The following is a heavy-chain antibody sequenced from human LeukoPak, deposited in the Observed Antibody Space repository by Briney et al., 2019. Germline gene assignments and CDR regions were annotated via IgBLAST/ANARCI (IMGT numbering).Heavy chain of an antibody. CDR2: IYYSGSGST. Sequence: SETLSLTCTVSGYSISSGYYWGWIRQPPGKGLEWIGYIYYSGSGSTNYNPSLKSRVSISVDTSKNQFSLKLSSVTAADTAVYYCARRRNYLSHFDYWGQGTLVTVSS. J-gene: IGHJ4*02. CDR3: ARRRNYLSHFDY. D-gene: IGHD1-7*01. V-gene: IGHV4-38-2*02. CDR1: GYSISSGYY.